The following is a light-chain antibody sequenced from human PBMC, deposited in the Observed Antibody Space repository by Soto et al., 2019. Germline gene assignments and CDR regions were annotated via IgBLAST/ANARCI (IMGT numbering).Light chain of an antibody. CDR1: SSNIGSIT. V-gene: IGLV1-44*01. CDR3: AAWDDSLNGHVV. CDR2: SNN. J-gene: IGLJ2*01. Sequence: QSVLTQPPSASGTPGQRVTISCSGSSSNIGSITVNWYQQLPGTAPKLRIYSNNQRPAGVPGRCSGSKSGTSASRANSGLQSEDEGDYYCAAWDDSLNGHVVFGGGTKLTVL.